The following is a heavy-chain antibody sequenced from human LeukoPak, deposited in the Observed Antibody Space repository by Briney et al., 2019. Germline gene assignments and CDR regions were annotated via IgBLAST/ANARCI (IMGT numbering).Heavy chain of an antibody. CDR3: ATDSSGWHRYFDY. Sequence: ASVKVSCKASGGTFSSYAISWVRQAPGQGLEWMGGIIPIFGTAIYAQKFQGRVTMTEDTSTDTAYMELSSLRSEDTAVYYCATDSSGWHRYFDYWGQGTLVTVSS. J-gene: IGHJ4*02. CDR2: IIPIFGTA. D-gene: IGHD6-19*01. V-gene: IGHV1-69*06. CDR1: GGTFSSYA.